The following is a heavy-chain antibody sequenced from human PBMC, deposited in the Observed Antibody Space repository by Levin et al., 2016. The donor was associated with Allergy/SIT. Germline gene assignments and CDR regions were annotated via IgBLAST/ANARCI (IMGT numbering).Heavy chain of an antibody. D-gene: IGHD3-10*01. CDR1: GASITTSNW. CDR3: ARVGELLWFGESTLRHFSYYYMDI. Sequence: SETLSLTCAVSGASITTSNWWSWVRQSPGKGLEWIGEIYHGGNTTYNPSLQSRVSMLVDTSKNQLSLRLRSVTAEDTAVYYCARVGELLWFGESTLRHFSYYYMDIWGKGTTVTVSS. J-gene: IGHJ6*03. CDR2: IYHGGNT. V-gene: IGHV4-4*02.